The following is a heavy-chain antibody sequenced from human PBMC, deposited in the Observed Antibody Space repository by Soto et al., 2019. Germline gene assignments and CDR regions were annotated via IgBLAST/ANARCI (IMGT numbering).Heavy chain of an antibody. CDR1: GGSFSGYY. Sequence: SETLSLTCAVYGGSFSGYYWSWIRQPPGKGLEWIGEINHSGSTNYNPSLKSRVTISVDTSKNQFSLKLSSVTAADTAVYYCRCSGWTIGMDVWGQGTTVTVSS. V-gene: IGHV4-34*01. J-gene: IGHJ6*02. D-gene: IGHD6-19*01. CDR3: RCSGWTIGMDV. CDR2: INHSGST.